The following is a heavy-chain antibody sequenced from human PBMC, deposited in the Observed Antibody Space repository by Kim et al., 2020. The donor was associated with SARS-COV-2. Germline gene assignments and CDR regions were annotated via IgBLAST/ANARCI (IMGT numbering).Heavy chain of an antibody. Sequence: GGSLRLSCAASGFTFSSYGMHWVRQAPGKGLEWVAVISYDGSNKYYADSVKGRFTISRDNSKNTLYLQMNSLRAEDTAVYYCARDRGPSGSRGGYFDYWGQGTLVTVSS. V-gene: IGHV3-33*05. J-gene: IGHJ4*02. CDR1: GFTFSSYG. CDR2: ISYDGSNK. CDR3: ARDRGPSGSRGGYFDY. D-gene: IGHD1-26*01.